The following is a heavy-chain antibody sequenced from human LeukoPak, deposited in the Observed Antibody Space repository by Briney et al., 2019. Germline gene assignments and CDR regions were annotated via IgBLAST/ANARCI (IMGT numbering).Heavy chain of an antibody. J-gene: IGHJ4*02. D-gene: IGHD4-23*01. CDR2: ISASGDVT. Sequence: GGSLRLSCAASRFSFSAYPMGWARRAPGKGLEWVSGISASGDVTFHADPVKGRFTISRDNSKNTLYLQMNSLRAEDTAVYYCARGVYGGSPPYYFDYWGKGTLVTVSS. V-gene: IGHV3-23*01. CDR3: ARGVYGGSPPYYFDY. CDR1: RFSFSAYP.